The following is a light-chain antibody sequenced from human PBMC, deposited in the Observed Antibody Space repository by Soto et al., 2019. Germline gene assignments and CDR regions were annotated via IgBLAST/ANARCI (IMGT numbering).Light chain of an antibody. Sequence: QLVLTQPPSASATPGQRVTMSCSGSISNIASNSVFWYQQLPGAAPKLLIYSDNRRPSGVPDRFSGSKSGTSASLAISGLRSDDEGDYYCAVWDDSLSGRVFGGGTKLTVL. J-gene: IGLJ3*02. CDR2: SDN. CDR3: AVWDDSLSGRV. CDR1: ISNIASNS. V-gene: IGLV1-47*02.